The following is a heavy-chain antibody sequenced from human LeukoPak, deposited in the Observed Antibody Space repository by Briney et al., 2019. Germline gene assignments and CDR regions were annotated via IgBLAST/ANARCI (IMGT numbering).Heavy chain of an antibody. CDR3: AKVGGSYYYFDY. D-gene: IGHD3-10*01. J-gene: IGHJ4*02. V-gene: IGHV3-23*01. CDR2: ISGSGGST. CDR1: GFTFTSYA. Sequence: GGSLRLSCAASGFTFTSYAMHWVRQAPGKGLEWVSAISGSGGSTYYADSVKGRFTISRDNSKNTLYLQMNSLRAEDTAVYYCAKVGGSYYYFDYWGQGTLVTVSS.